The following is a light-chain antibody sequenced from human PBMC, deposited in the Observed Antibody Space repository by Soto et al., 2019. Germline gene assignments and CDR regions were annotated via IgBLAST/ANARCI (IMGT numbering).Light chain of an antibody. Sequence: EIVLTQSPATLSLSPGDRATLSCRASQSVSSYLAWYQQKPGQAPTLLIYDASTRATGIPARFSGSGSGTAFTLTISSLEPEDFAVYYCQQYGSSRWTFGQGTKVDIK. V-gene: IGKV3-11*01. CDR2: DAS. CDR1: QSVSSY. CDR3: QQYGSSRWT. J-gene: IGKJ1*01.